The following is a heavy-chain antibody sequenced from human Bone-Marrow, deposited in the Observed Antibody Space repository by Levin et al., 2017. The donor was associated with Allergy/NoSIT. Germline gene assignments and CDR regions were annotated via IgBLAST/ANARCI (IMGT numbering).Heavy chain of an antibody. Sequence: PGGSLRLSCAVSGFSFSAYYMSWVRQAPGKGLEWISKISKSGSDCFYADSVKGRFTISRDNAKNSLYLEMNSLRVEDTAIYYCTKEDWWRFDYWGQGALVTVSS. J-gene: IGHJ4*02. CDR2: ISKSGSDC. CDR3: TKEDWWRFDY. CDR1: GFSFSAYY. V-gene: IGHV3-11*01. D-gene: IGHD2-8*02.